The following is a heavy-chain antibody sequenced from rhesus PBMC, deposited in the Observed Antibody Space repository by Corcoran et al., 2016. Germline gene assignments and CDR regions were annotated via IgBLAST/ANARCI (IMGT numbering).Heavy chain of an antibody. CDR2: INGDSGNT. CDR3: ARDLLIDQVWYFDL. Sequence: QVQLLESGPGLVKPSETLSLTCTVSGASIRSNWWNWIRQLPGKGPEWMAEINGDSGNTNFTPSLMSRVTVSKDASKTQFSLKLISVTAADTAVYYCARDLLIDQVWYFDLWGPGTPITISS. D-gene: IGHD2-15*01. V-gene: IGHV4-80*01. CDR1: GASIRSNW. J-gene: IGHJ2*01.